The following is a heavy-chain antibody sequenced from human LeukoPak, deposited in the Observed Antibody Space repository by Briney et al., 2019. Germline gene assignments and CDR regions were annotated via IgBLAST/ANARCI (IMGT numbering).Heavy chain of an antibody. CDR1: GFTFSSYG. J-gene: IGHJ4*02. CDR3: ARDGSDCSGGSCYSCYYFDY. Sequence: GGSLRLSCAASGFTFSSYGMHWVRQAPGKGLEWVAVIWYDGSNKYYADSVKGRFTISRDNSKNTLYLQMNSLRAEDTAVYYCARDGSDCSGGSCYSCYYFDYWGQGTLVTVSS. D-gene: IGHD2-15*01. CDR2: IWYDGSNK. V-gene: IGHV3-33*01.